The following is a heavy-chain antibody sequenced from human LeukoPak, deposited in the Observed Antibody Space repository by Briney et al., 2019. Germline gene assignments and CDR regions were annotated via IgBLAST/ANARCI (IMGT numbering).Heavy chain of an antibody. Sequence: SETLSLTCTVSGGSISSYYWSLSRQPPGKGLEWIGYIYYSGSTNYNPSLKSRVTISVDTSKNQFSLKLSSVTAADTAVYYCARAYCGGDCYRGWFDPWGQGTLVTVSS. V-gene: IGHV4-59*01. CDR3: ARAYCGGDCYRGWFDP. CDR1: GGSISSYY. D-gene: IGHD2-21*02. J-gene: IGHJ5*02. CDR2: IYYSGST.